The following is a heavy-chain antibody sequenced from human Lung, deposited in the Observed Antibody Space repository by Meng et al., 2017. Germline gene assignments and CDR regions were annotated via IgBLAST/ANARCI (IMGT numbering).Heavy chain of an antibody. CDR1: GGSFSDYY. J-gene: IGHJ4*02. Sequence: HGPLLLWGRGLLKPSETLSLTCVVSGGSFSDYYWGWIRQPPGKGLEWIGEINHSGSTNYNPSLESRAPISVDTSQNNLSLKLSSVTAADSAVYYCARGPTTMAHDFDYWGQGTLVTVSS. CDR2: INHSGST. CDR3: ARGPTTMAHDFDY. V-gene: IGHV4-34*01. D-gene: IGHD4-11*01.